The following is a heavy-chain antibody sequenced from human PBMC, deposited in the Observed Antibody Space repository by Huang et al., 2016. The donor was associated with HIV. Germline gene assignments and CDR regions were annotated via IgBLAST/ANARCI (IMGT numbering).Heavy chain of an antibody. CDR1: GGSFSGYY. CDR2: INHRGNT. J-gene: IGHJ4*02. CDR3: ARRYNSRRDY. V-gene: IGHV4-34*02. Sequence: QVQLEQWGAGLLKASETLSLTCAVYGGSFSGYYWNWLRQAPGKGLEWVGEINHRGNTNYNPPLKSRVNMSVDTSKSQFSLYLTSLSAADTGTYFCARRYNSRRDYWGRGTLVTVNS. D-gene: IGHD3-22*01.